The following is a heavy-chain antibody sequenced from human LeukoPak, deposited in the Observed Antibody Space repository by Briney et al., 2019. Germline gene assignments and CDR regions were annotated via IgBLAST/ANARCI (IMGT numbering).Heavy chain of an antibody. J-gene: IGHJ3*02. CDR3: ARQRGSYNAFDI. D-gene: IGHD3-16*01. V-gene: IGHV4-59*08. CDR1: GGSISNYY. CDR2: FFYGANT. Sequence: TPSETLSLTCTVSGGSISNYYWSWIRQPPGKGLEWIGYFFYGANTNYNPSLKSRVTISVDTSKNQFSLKLTSVTAADTAVYYCARQRGSYNAFDIWGQGTMVTVSS.